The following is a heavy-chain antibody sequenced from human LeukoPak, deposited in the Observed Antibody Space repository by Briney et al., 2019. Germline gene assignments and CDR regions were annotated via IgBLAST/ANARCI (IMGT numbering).Heavy chain of an antibody. J-gene: IGHJ4*02. CDR1: GGSISSGDYY. CDR2: IVYSGST. CDR3: ARHEVNPNFDY. Sequence: PSETLSLTCNVSGGSISSGDYYWSWIRQPPGQGLEWIGSIVYSGSTYYSPSLKSRVTISVDTSKNQFSLNLISVTAADTAVYYCARHEVNPNFDYWGQGTLVTVSS. V-gene: IGHV4-39*01.